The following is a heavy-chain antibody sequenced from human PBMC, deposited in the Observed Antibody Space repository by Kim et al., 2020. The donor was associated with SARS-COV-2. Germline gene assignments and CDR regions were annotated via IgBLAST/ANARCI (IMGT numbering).Heavy chain of an antibody. D-gene: IGHD1-26*01. CDR3: VFGATMAFEH. CDR1: GYTSSSYS. Sequence: ASVKVSCKSSGYTSSSYSIRWVRQAPGQGLEWMGWISAYNGNRDYAQKFQGRVTMTTDTATTTAYMELRSLRSDDTAAYFCVFGATMAFEHWGQGTLVTV. V-gene: IGHV1-18*01. J-gene: IGHJ4*02. CDR2: ISAYNGNR.